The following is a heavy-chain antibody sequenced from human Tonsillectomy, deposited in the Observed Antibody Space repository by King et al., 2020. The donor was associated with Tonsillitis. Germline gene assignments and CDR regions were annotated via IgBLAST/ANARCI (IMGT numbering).Heavy chain of an antibody. D-gene: IGHD2-15*01. CDR1: GFTFSSCG. Sequence: VQLVESGGGVVQPGGSLRLTCAASGFTFSSCGLHWVRQAPGKGLEWVAFIRFDGTNEFYADSVKGRFTISRDNSKNTLYLQMNSLRAEDTDVYYCAKDRTLKCYSALGYWGQGTLVTVSS. CDR2: IRFDGTNE. CDR3: AKDRTLKCYSALGY. J-gene: IGHJ4*02. V-gene: IGHV3-30*02.